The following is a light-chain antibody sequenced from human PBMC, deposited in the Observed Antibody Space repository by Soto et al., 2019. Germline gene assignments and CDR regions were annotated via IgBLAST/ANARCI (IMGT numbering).Light chain of an antibody. Sequence: EIVMTQSPATLSVSPGERATLCFSASQSVSSNLAWYQQKPGQAPRLLIYGASTRAAGVPARFSGSGSGTEFTLTISSLQSEDFAVYYCQQYNNWPPRTFGQGTKVDI. CDR3: QQYNNWPPRT. CDR1: QSVSSN. CDR2: GAS. J-gene: IGKJ1*01. V-gene: IGKV3-15*01.